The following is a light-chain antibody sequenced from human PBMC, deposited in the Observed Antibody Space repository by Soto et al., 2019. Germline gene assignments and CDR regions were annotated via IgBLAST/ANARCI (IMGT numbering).Light chain of an antibody. V-gene: IGKV3-20*01. CDR2: GAS. CDR3: QQYVNSPIS. Sequence: IVLTHSPDTLSLSPGERATLSCRASQSVSINYLAWYQHKPGQAPRLLIYGASRRAPGIADRFSGSGSGTDFTLTISRLEPEDFVVYYCQQYVNSPISFGQGTRLEIK. CDR1: QSVSINY. J-gene: IGKJ5*01.